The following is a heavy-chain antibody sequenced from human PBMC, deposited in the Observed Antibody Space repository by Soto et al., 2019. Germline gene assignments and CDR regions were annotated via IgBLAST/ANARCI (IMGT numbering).Heavy chain of an antibody. J-gene: IGHJ4*02. CDR3: ARDIFDN. CDR2: ITSSGDRA. Sequence: EVQLVESGGGLAQPGGSLRLSCVASGFTFSYYEMNWVRQAPGKWLEWISYITSSGDRAQYADSVKGRFTISRDNTKNLLYRQMTVRSAEDTGLYYCARDIFDNWGQGTLVTFSS. V-gene: IGHV3-48*03. CDR1: GFTFSYYE.